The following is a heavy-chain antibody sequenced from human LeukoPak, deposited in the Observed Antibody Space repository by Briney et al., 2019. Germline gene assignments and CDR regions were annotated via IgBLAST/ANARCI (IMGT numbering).Heavy chain of an antibody. CDR3: ARLRVRQISLGEMATANWFDP. Sequence: ASVKVSCKASGGTFSSYAISWVRQAPGQGLEWMGGIIPMFGTANYAQKFQGRVTITADESTSTAYMELSSLRSEDTAVYYCARLRVRQISLGEMATANWFDPWGQGTLVTVSS. CDR1: GGTFSSYA. CDR2: IIPMFGTA. J-gene: IGHJ5*02. D-gene: IGHD5-24*01. V-gene: IGHV1-69*13.